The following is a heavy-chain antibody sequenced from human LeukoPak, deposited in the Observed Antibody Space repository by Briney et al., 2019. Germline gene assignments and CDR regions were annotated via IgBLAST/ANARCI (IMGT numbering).Heavy chain of an antibody. V-gene: IGHV3-73*01. CDR1: GFTFSGSA. CDR3: TRLSATS. Sequence: PGGSLRLSCAASGFTFSGSAIHWVRQASGKGLEWIGRIRSKANSHATSYAASVKDRFTISRDDSKNTAYLQMNSLKTEDTAVYYCTRLSATSWGQGTLVTVSS. CDR2: IRSKANSHAT. J-gene: IGHJ4*02. D-gene: IGHD3-10*01.